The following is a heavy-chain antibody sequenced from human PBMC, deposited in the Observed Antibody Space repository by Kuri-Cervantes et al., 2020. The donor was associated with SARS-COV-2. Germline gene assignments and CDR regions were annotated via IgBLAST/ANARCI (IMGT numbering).Heavy chain of an antibody. Sequence: GSLRLSCTVSGGSISSSGYYWGWIRQPPGKGLEWIGSIYHSGSTYYNPSLKSRVTISVDTSKSQFSLKLSSVTAADTAVYYCAREDSSSWLYSYDYWGQGTLVTVSS. CDR3: AREDSSSWLYSYDY. D-gene: IGHD6-13*01. CDR1: GGSISSSGYY. J-gene: IGHJ4*02. V-gene: IGHV4-39*02. CDR2: IYHSGST.